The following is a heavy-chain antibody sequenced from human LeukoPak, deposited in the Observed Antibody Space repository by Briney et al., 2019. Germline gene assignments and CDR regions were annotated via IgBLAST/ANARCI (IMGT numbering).Heavy chain of an antibody. Sequence: KSSETLSLTCTVSGDSLSSYYWSWIRQPPGKGLEWIGYIYTSGGTNYIPSLKGRVTISIDTSKNQFSLKLSSVTAADSAVYYCARLTRLSTSPDRYYLDYWGQGTLVTVSS. CDR3: ARLTRLSTSPDRYYLDY. CDR2: IYTSGGT. J-gene: IGHJ4*02. V-gene: IGHV4-4*09. D-gene: IGHD6-6*01. CDR1: GDSLSSYY.